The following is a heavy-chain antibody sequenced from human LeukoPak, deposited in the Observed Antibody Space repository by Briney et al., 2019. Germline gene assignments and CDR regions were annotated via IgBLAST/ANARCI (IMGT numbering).Heavy chain of an antibody. D-gene: IGHD6-6*01. Sequence: GSLILSCAASGFTFSDYYMTLIRQIPGEGLEFFSYISSGSTYTNYADSVKGRFTISRDNAKNSLYLQMSSLRAEETAVYYCARGMYSRSSGAYYFDYWGQGILVTVSS. CDR1: GFTFSDYY. J-gene: IGHJ4*02. CDR3: ARGMYSRSSGAYYFDY. CDR2: ISSGSTYT. V-gene: IGHV3-11*06.